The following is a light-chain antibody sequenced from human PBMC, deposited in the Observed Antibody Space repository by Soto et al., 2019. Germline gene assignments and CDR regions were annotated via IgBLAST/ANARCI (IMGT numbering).Light chain of an antibody. CDR3: CSYAGSSTLV. Sequence: QSVLTQPASVSGSPGQPITISCTGTSSDVGSYNLVSWYQQHPGKAPKLMIYEGSKRPSGVSNRFSGSKSGNTASLTISGLQAEDEADYYCCSYAGSSTLVFGGGTKVTVL. CDR1: SSDVGSYNL. CDR2: EGS. J-gene: IGLJ2*01. V-gene: IGLV2-23*01.